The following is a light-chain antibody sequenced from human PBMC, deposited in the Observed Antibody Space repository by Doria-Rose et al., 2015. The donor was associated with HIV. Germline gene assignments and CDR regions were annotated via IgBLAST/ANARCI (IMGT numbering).Light chain of an antibody. J-gene: IGKJ1*01. CDR2: DGS. CDR3: HQYGTSWT. V-gene: IGKV3-20*01. Sequence: EIVLTQSPGTLSLSPGERATLSCRASQSFSSTYLALYQQKPGQAPSLLIYDGSTRATGIPDRFSASGSGTDFTHTINRLEPEDFALYYCHQYGTSWTFGQGTKVEI. CDR1: QSFSSTY.